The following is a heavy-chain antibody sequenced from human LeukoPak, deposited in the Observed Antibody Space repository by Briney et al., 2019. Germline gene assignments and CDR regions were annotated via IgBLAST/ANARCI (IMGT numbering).Heavy chain of an antibody. Sequence: GGSLRLSCAASGFTFSSYAMSWVRQAPGKGLEWVSAISGSGGSTCYADSVKGRFTISRDNSKNTLYLRMNSLRAEDTAVYYCAKDLGIVGKRPELDYWGQGTLVTVSS. J-gene: IGHJ4*02. CDR3: AKDLGIVGKRPELDY. D-gene: IGHD1-26*01. V-gene: IGHV3-23*01. CDR2: ISGSGGST. CDR1: GFTFSSYA.